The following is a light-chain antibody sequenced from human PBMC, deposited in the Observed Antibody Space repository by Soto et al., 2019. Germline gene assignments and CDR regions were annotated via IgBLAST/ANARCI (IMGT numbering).Light chain of an antibody. J-gene: IGKJ1*01. V-gene: IGKV2-30*01. Sequence: DVVMTQSPLSLPVTLGQPASISCRSTQGLVYTNGNTYLSWFHQRPGQSPRRLIYMISNRDSGVPDRFSGSGSGTDFTLTISRVEAEDVGIYYCMQGTHWPWTFGQGTKVEMK. CDR2: MIS. CDR1: QGLVYTNGNTY. CDR3: MQGTHWPWT.